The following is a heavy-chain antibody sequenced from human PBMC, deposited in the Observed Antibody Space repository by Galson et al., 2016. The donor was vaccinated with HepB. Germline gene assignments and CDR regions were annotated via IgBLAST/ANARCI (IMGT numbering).Heavy chain of an antibody. CDR3: ARGYTSGVPFW. CDR1: GFLVNSNY. Sequence: SLRLSCAVSGFLVNSNYMTWVRLAPGRGLEWVAIMYSGSSKQCAGSAKGRFTISRDTSSQTLFLEASDLRAEDTGIYYCARGYTSGVPFWWGQGTLVTVSS. V-gene: IGHV3-53*01. CDR2: MYSGSSK. J-gene: IGHJ4*02. D-gene: IGHD2-8*01.